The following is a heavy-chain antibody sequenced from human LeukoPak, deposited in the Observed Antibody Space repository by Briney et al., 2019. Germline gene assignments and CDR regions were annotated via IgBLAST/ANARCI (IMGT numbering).Heavy chain of an antibody. V-gene: IGHV3-23*01. CDR2: ISGSGGST. J-gene: IGHJ6*03. CDR3: ARVYYYGSGSYYGYYYYYMDV. D-gene: IGHD3-10*01. Sequence: QPGGSLRLSCAASGFTFSSYAMSWVRQAPGKGLEWVSAISGSGGSTYYADSVKGRFTISRDNSKNTLYLQMNSLRAEDTAVYYCARVYYYGSGSYYGYYYYYMDVWGKGTTVTISS. CDR1: GFTFSSYA.